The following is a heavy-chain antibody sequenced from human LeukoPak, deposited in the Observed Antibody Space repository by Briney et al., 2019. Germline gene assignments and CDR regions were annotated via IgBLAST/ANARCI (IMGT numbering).Heavy chain of an antibody. V-gene: IGHV3-72*01. Sequence: PGGSLRLSCAASGFTFSDHYMDWVRQAPGKGLEWVGRTRKKTNTYTTEYAASAKGRFTISRDDSKNSLYLQMNSLKTEDTAVYYCARVDDTSGYSFGYWGQGTLVTVSS. D-gene: IGHD3-22*01. J-gene: IGHJ4*02. CDR1: GFTFSDHY. CDR2: TRKKTNTYTT. CDR3: ARVDDTSGYSFGY.